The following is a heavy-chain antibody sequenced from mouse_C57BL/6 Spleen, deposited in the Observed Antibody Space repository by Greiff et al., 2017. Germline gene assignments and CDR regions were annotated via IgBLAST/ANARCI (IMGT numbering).Heavy chain of an antibody. V-gene: IGHV1-69*01. CDR3: ARSELTGVFAY. D-gene: IGHD4-1*01. CDR2: IDPSDSYT. Sequence: VQLQQPGAELVMPGASVKLSCKASGYTFTSYWMHWVKQRPGQGLEWIGEIDPSDSYTNYNQKFKGKSTLTVDKSSSTVYMQRSSLTSEDSAVYYCARSELTGVFAYWGQGTLVTVSA. CDR1: GYTFTSYW. J-gene: IGHJ3*01.